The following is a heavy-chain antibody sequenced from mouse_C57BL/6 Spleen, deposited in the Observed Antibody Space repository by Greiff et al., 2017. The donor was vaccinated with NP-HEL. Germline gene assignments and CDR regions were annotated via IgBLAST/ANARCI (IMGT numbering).Heavy chain of an antibody. D-gene: IGHD2-4*01. Sequence: QVQPQQPGAELVKPGASVKLSCKASGYTFTSYWMHWVKQRPGQGLEWIGMIHPNSGSTNYNEKFKSKATLTVDKSSSTAYMQLSSLTSEDSAVYYCARGYDYDGVDYWGQGTTLTVSS. V-gene: IGHV1-64*01. CDR2: IHPNSGST. CDR1: GYTFTSYW. J-gene: IGHJ2*01. CDR3: ARGYDYDGVDY.